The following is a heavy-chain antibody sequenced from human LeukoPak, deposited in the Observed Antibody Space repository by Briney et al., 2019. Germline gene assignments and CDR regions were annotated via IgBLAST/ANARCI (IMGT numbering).Heavy chain of an antibody. J-gene: IGHJ4*02. CDR2: IYYSGST. CDR1: GGSIGSSSYY. CDR3: ARHSSMTTVTFDY. V-gene: IGHV4-39*01. D-gene: IGHD4-17*01. Sequence: SETLSLTCTVSGGSIGSSSYYWVWIRQPPGKGLEWIGSIYYSGSTYYNPSLKSRVTISVDTSKNQFSLQLSSVTAADTVVYYCARHSSMTTVTFDYWGQETLVTVSS.